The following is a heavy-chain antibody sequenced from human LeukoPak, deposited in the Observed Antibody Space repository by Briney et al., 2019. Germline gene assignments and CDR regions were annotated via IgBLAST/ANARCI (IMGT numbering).Heavy chain of an antibody. CDR3: ARGSSMVTSTIDWFDP. Sequence: ASVKVSCNSSGYTFTGYYMHWVRQAPGQGLEWMGWINPNSGGTHYAQKFQGRVTMTRDTSINTAYMELSRLRSDDTAIYYCARGSSMVTSTIDWFDPWGQGALVAVSS. J-gene: IGHJ5*02. CDR2: INPNSGGT. D-gene: IGHD4-23*01. V-gene: IGHV1-2*02. CDR1: GYTFTGYY.